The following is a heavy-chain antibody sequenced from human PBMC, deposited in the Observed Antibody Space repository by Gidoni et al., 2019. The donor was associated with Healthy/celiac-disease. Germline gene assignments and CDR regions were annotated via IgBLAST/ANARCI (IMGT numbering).Heavy chain of an antibody. J-gene: IGHJ3*02. Sequence: EVQLVQSGAEVKKPGESLKISGKGSGYSFTSYWIGWVRQRPGKGLEWMGIIYPGDSDTRYSPSFQGQVTISADKSISTAYLQWSSLKASDTAMYYCASLVGIAAASGAFDIWGQGTMVTVSS. CDR3: ASLVGIAAASGAFDI. V-gene: IGHV5-51*01. CDR1: GYSFTSYW. CDR2: IYPGDSDT. D-gene: IGHD6-13*01.